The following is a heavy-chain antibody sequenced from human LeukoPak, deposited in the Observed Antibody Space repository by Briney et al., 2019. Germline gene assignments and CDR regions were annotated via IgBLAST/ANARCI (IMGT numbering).Heavy chain of an antibody. Sequence: SETLSLTCTASGVSISSYYWSWIRQPPGKGLEWIGYIYYSGSTNYNPSLKSRVTISGDTSKNQFSLKVISVTAADTAVYYCARDLVKEKPSGGFYYYGMDVWGQGTTVTVSS. CDR2: IYYSGST. J-gene: IGHJ6*02. V-gene: IGHV4-59*01. D-gene: IGHD1-26*01. CDR1: GVSISSYY. CDR3: ARDLVKEKPSGGFYYYGMDV.